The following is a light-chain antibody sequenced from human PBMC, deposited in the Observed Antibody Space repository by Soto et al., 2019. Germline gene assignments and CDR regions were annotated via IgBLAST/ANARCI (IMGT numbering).Light chain of an antibody. CDR2: DAS. CDR1: QSVSTY. J-gene: IGKJ4*01. CDR3: QHRKNWPLT. Sequence: EIVLTQSPATLSLSPGERATLSCRASQSVSTYLAWYQQKAGQAPRLLIYDASNRASGIPARFSGSGSGTDFTLTISSLEPEDFAVYYCQHRKNWPLTFGGGTKVEI. V-gene: IGKV3-11*01.